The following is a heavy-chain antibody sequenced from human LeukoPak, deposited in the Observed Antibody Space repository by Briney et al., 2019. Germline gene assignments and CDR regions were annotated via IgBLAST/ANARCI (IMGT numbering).Heavy chain of an antibody. Sequence: PGGSLRLSCAASGFTFSSYSMNWVRQAPGKGLEWVSSISSSSSYIYYADSVKGRFTISRDNAKNSLYLQMNSLRAEDTAVYYCARDRGWELLHPLVFDYWGQGTLVTVSS. D-gene: IGHD1-26*01. V-gene: IGHV3-21*01. J-gene: IGHJ4*02. CDR3: ARDRGWELLHPLVFDY. CDR2: ISSSSSYI. CDR1: GFTFSSYS.